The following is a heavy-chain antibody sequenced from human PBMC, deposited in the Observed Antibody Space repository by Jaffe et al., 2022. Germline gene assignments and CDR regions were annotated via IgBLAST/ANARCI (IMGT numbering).Heavy chain of an antibody. CDR3: AKSGGRKVVVVAAPGNWFDP. Sequence: EVQLLESGGGLVQPGGSLRLSCAASGFTFSSYAMSWVRQAPGKGLEWVSAISGSGGSTYYADSVKGRFTISRDNSKNTLYLQMNSLRAEDTAVYYCAKSGGRKVVVVAAPGNWFDPWGQGTLVTVSS. CDR1: GFTFSSYA. CDR2: ISGSGGST. J-gene: IGHJ5*02. V-gene: IGHV3-23*01. D-gene: IGHD2-15*01.